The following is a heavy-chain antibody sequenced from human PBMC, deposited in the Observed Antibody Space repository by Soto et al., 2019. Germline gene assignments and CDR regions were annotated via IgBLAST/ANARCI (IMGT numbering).Heavy chain of an antibody. V-gene: IGHV3-74*01. Sequence: GGSLRLSCAASGFTLSRYWMHWVRQAPGKGLVWVSRISSDGSSTSYADSVKGRFTISRDNAKNTLYLQMDSLRADDTAVYFCARGIGYSTQDYWGQGTLVTVSS. D-gene: IGHD1-1*01. CDR3: ARGIGYSTQDY. CDR1: GFTLSRYW. CDR2: ISSDGSST. J-gene: IGHJ4*02.